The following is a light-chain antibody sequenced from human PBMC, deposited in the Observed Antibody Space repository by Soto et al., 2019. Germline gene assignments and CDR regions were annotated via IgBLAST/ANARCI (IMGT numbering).Light chain of an antibody. Sequence: EIVMTQSPATLSVSPGERATLSCRASQSVSSNLAWYQQKPGQTPRRLIYCASTRATGIPARFSGSGSGTEFTLTISSLQSEDFAVYYCQQYNNWPPMYTFGQGTKLEIK. CDR1: QSVSSN. J-gene: IGKJ2*01. CDR2: CAS. CDR3: QQYNNWPPMYT. V-gene: IGKV3-15*01.